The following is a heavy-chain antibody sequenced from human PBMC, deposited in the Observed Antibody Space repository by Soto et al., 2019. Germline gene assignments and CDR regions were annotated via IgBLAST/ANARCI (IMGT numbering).Heavy chain of an antibody. CDR3: ARHSGLWPYYYYGMDV. CDR2: IYPGDSDT. Sequence: YWIGWVRQMPGKGLEWMGIIYPGDSDTRYSPSFQGQVTISADKSISTAYLQWSSLKASDTAMYYCARHSGLWPYYYYGMDVWGQGTTVTVSS. J-gene: IGHJ6*02. D-gene: IGHD3-10*01. V-gene: IGHV5-51*01. CDR1: YW.